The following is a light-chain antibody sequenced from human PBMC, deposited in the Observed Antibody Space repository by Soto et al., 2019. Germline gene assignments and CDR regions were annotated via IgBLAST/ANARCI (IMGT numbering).Light chain of an antibody. Sequence: MTQSPSTLSASVGDRVTITFRASLPISNYLAWYQQKPGQAPRLLIYGASTRATGIPARFSGSGSGTEFTLTISSLQSEDFAVYYCQQYNNWPRTFGQGTKGDIK. CDR3: QQYNNWPRT. CDR1: LPISNY. V-gene: IGKV3-15*01. CDR2: GAS. J-gene: IGKJ1*01.